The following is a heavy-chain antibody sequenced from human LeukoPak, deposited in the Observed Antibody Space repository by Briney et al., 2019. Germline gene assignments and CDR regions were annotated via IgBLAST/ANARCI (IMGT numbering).Heavy chain of an antibody. J-gene: IGHJ4*02. CDR1: GGSISSGDYY. CDR3: AREAVSGWYDYFDY. CDR2: IYYSGST. D-gene: IGHD6-19*01. Sequence: PSETLSLTCTVSGGSISSGDYYWSWIRQPPGKGLEWIGYIYYSGSTYYNPSLKSRVTISVDTSKNQFSLKLSSVTAADTAVYYCAREAVSGWYDYFDYWGQGTLVTVPS. V-gene: IGHV4-30-4*01.